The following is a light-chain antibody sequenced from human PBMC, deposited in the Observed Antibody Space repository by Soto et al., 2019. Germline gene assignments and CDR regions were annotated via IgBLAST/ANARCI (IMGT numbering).Light chain of an antibody. CDR1: QDISNS. J-gene: IGKJ4*01. V-gene: IGKV1-27*01. Sequence: DIQMTQSPSSLSASVGDRVTITCRASQDISNSLAWYQQKPGKVPKVLIYAASILQSGVPARFSGSGSVTDFTLTISSLQPEDVATYYCQKYNSAPLTFGGGTKVEI. CDR3: QKYNSAPLT. CDR2: AAS.